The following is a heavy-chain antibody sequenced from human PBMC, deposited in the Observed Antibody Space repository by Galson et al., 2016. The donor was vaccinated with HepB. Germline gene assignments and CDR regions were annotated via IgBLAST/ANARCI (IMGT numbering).Heavy chain of an antibody. CDR1: GRSFSGYY. J-gene: IGHJ6*02. CDR3: ASGTYLAAAGLYYYFGLDV. CDR2: IHHSGSH. D-gene: IGHD6-13*01. V-gene: IGHV4-34*01. Sequence: ETLYLTCAFYGRSFSGYYWTWIRQPPGKGLEGVGEIHHSGSHDYKPSLESRVTLSVDTSKNQFSLKLNSVTAADTAVYYCASGTYLAAAGLYYYFGLDVWGRGTTVSVSS.